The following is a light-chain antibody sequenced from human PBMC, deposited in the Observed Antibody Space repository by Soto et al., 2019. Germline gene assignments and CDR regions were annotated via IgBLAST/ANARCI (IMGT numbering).Light chain of an antibody. V-gene: IGLV2-14*03. J-gene: IGLJ2*01. CDR3: SSYSGSGTDVV. CDR2: DVD. Sequence: QSVLTQPASVSGSPGQSITISCTGTSSDVGAYNYVSWYQQHPGKAPKLMIYDVDNRPSGVSNRFSASKSGNTASLTISGLQAEDEADYDCSSYSGSGTDVVFGGGTKVTVL. CDR1: SSDVGAYNY.